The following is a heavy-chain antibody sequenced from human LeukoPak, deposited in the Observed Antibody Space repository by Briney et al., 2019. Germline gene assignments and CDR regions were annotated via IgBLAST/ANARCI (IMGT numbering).Heavy chain of an antibody. Sequence: GRSLRLSCAASGFTFSTYAMHWVRQAPGKGLEWVAVIFYDGSTAYYADSVKGRFTISRDNSKNTLYLQMNGLRAEDTAVYYCAKDSAKKYDDYWGQGTLVTVSS. D-gene: IGHD2/OR15-2a*01. J-gene: IGHJ4*02. CDR3: AKDSAKKYDDY. V-gene: IGHV3-30*04. CDR1: GFTFSTYA. CDR2: IFYDGSTA.